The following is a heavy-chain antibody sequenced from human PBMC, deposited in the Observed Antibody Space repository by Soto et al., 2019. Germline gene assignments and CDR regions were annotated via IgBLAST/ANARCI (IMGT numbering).Heavy chain of an antibody. Sequence: QLHLQESGSGLVKASQTLSLTCAVSGDSISSGGYYWSWIRQPRGKGLEWIGYIYHSGGTYYDPSLKSRVTISVDRSKNQFSLKLSSVPAADKAVDYCARLDGYNSFDYWGQGTLVTVSS. V-gene: IGHV4-30-2*01. CDR3: ARLDGYNSFDY. J-gene: IGHJ4*02. CDR1: GDSISSGGYY. CDR2: IYHSGGT. D-gene: IGHD5-12*01.